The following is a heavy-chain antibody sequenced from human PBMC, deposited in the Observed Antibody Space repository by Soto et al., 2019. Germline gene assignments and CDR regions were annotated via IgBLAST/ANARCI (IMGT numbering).Heavy chain of an antibody. D-gene: IGHD1-26*01. CDR3: ARGYGGYSLGVKWFDP. CDR2: IYNSGST. J-gene: IGHJ5*02. V-gene: IGHV4-61*01. CDR1: GGSVSSGSYY. Sequence: SETLSLTCTVSGGSVSSGSYYWSWIRQPPGKGLEWIGYIYNSGSTHYNPSLKSRVTMSVDMSKNQFSLKLSSVTAADTAVYYCARGYGGYSLGVKWFDPWGQGTLVTVSS.